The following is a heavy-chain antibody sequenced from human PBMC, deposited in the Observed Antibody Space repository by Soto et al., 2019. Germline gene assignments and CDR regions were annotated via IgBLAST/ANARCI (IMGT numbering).Heavy chain of an antibody. CDR2: ISGSGGST. D-gene: IGHD6-6*01. CDR3: AKCVSSLPYYFDY. J-gene: IGHJ4*02. CDR1: GFTFSSYA. Sequence: EVQLLASGGGLVQPGGPLRLSCAASGFTFSSYAMSWVRQAPGKGLEWVSAISGSGGSTYYADSGKGRFTISRDNSKNTLYLQMNSLRAEDTAVYYWAKCVSSLPYYFDYWGQGTLVTVSS. V-gene: IGHV3-23*01.